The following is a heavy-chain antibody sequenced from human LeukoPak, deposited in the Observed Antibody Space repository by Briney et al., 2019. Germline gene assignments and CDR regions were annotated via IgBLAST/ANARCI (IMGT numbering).Heavy chain of an antibody. CDR2: IHYNGST. CDR3: ARSIETKGHALVYPQIDH. CDR1: GDSISSDDYY. Sequence: SETLSLTCTVSGDSISSDDYYWIWIRQPPGKGLEWIGNIHYNGSTYYTPSLKSRLSMSMDTSKNQISLQLTSVTAADTAAYYCARSIETKGHALVYPQIDHWGQGTLVSVSS. V-gene: IGHV4-30-4*01. J-gene: IGHJ4*02. D-gene: IGHD5-24*01.